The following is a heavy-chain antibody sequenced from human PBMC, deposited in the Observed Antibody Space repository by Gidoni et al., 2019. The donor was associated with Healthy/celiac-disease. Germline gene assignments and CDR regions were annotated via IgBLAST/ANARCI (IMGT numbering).Heavy chain of an antibody. CDR1: GYSISSGYY. D-gene: IGHD1-26*01. V-gene: IGHV4-38-2*01. CDR2: IYHSGST. J-gene: IGHJ3*02. Sequence: QVQLQESGPGLVKPSETLSLTCAVSGYSISSGYYWGWIRQPPGKGLEWIGSIYHSGSTYYNPSLKSRVTISVDTSKNQFSLKLSSVTAADTAVYYCASQTHMNIVGATNAFDIWGQGTMVTVSS. CDR3: ASQTHMNIVGATNAFDI.